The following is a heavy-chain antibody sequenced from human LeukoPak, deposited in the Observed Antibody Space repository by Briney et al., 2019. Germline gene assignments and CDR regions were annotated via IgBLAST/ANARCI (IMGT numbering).Heavy chain of an antibody. Sequence: GGSLRLSCAASGFTFSTYTMSWVRQAPGKGLEWVSAISGSGGNTYYADSVKGRFTISRDNSKNTLYLQMDSLRADDTAVYYCAKAASSRTSYFDYWGQGTLVTASS. CDR3: AKAASSRTSYFDY. CDR2: ISGSGGNT. V-gene: IGHV3-23*01. J-gene: IGHJ4*02. CDR1: GFTFSTYT. D-gene: IGHD6-13*01.